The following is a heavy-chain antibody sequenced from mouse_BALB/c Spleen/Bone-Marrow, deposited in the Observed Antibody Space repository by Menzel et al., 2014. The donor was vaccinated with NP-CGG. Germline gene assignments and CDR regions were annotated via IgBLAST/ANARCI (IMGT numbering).Heavy chain of an antibody. CDR2: IWGDGST. CDR1: GFSLTSYG. Sequence: VKLEESGPGLVAPSQSLSITCTVSGFSLTSYGVSWVRQSPGKGLEWLGVIWGDGSTNYYSALISRLSISKDNSNSQLFLKLNSQQTDNTATYCSAKEEDAKQYYTMDYWGQGTAVAFSS. CDR3: AKEEDAKQYYTMDY. V-gene: IGHV2-3*01. J-gene: IGHJ4*01.